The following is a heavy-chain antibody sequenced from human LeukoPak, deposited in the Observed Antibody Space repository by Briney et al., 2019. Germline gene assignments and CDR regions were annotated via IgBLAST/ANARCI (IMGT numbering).Heavy chain of an antibody. CDR3: ARDGPPAAISGYLDY. CDR2: ISYDGSNK. V-gene: IGHV3-30-3*01. CDR1: GFTSSSYA. D-gene: IGHD5-24*01. Sequence: GGSLRLSCAASGFTSSSYAMHSVRQAPGKGLEWVAVISYDGSNKYYADSVKGRFTISRDNSKNTLYLQMNSLRAEDTAVYYCARDGPPAAISGYLDYWGQGTLVTVSS. J-gene: IGHJ4*02.